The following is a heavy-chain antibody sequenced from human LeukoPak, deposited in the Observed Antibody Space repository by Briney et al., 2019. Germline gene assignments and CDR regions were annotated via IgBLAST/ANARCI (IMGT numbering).Heavy chain of an antibody. V-gene: IGHV3-7*01. CDR3: ARDYSPIYDILTGYYMAGAFDI. Sequence: PGGSLRLSCAASGFTFSSYWMSWVRQAPGKGLEWVANIKQDGSEKYYVDSVKGRFTISRDNAKNSLYLQMNSLRAEDTAVYYCARDYSPIYDILTGYYMAGAFDIWGQGTMVTVSS. CDR2: IKQDGSEK. D-gene: IGHD3-9*01. CDR1: GFTFSSYW. J-gene: IGHJ3*02.